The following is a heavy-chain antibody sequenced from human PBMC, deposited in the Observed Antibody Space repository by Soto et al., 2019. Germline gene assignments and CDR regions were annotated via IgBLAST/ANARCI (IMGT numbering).Heavy chain of an antibody. V-gene: IGHV3-21*01. Sequence: EVQLVESGGGLVKPGGSLRLSCAASGFTFSSYSMNWVRQAPGKGLEWVSSISSSSSYIYYADSVKGRFTISRDNAKNSLYLQMNSLRAEDTAVYYCARDGRYFDARGAFDIWGQGTMVTVSS. CDR1: GFTFSSYS. CDR3: ARDGRYFDARGAFDI. J-gene: IGHJ3*02. D-gene: IGHD3-9*01. CDR2: ISSSSSYI.